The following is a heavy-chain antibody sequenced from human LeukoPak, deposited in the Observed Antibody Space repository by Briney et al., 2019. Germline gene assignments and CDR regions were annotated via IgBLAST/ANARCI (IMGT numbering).Heavy chain of an antibody. CDR1: GFTFSAYA. D-gene: IGHD1-26*01. Sequence: GTPLRLSCTASGFTFSAYALPWVRQAPGKGLEWVAVISHDESNYYYAESVKGRFSISRDDTKNTLVLQMNSLTTEDAGVYYCARARTGSYYSPFEYWGPGTLVTVSS. CDR3: ARARTGSYYSPFEY. V-gene: IGHV3-30*04. CDR2: ISHDESNY. J-gene: IGHJ1*01.